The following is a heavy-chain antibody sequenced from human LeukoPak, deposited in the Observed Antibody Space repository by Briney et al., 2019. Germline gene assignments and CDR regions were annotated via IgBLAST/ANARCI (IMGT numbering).Heavy chain of an antibody. CDR1: GFTVSSNY. CDR2: IYSGGST. CDR3: AREKNYYYGMDV. J-gene: IGHJ6*02. Sequence: GGSLRLSCASSGFTVSSNYLSWVRQAPGKGLEWVSVIYSGGSTYYADSVKGRFTISRDNSKNTLYLQMNSLRAEDTAVYYCAREKNYYYGMDVWGQGNTVTVSS. V-gene: IGHV3-53*01.